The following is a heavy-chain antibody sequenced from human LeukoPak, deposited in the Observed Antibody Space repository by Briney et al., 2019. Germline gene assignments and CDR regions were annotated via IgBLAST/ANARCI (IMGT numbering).Heavy chain of an antibody. D-gene: IGHD4-17*01. CDR1: GFTFSSYW. Sequence: PGGSLRLSCAASGFTFSSYWMSWVRQAPGKGLEWVANIKQDGSEKYYVDSVKGRFTISRDNAKNSLYLQMNSLRAEDTAVYYCAREGENDYGDYGPPTAPFDYWGQGTLVTVSS. CDR2: IKQDGSEK. V-gene: IGHV3-7*03. J-gene: IGHJ4*02. CDR3: AREGENDYGDYGPPTAPFDY.